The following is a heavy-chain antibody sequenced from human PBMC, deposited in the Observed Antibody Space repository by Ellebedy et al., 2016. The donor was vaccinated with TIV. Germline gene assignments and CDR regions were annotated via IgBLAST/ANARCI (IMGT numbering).Heavy chain of an antibody. V-gene: IGHV3-23*01. CDR3: AKVPIALPRGAFDI. J-gene: IGHJ3*02. Sequence: GESLKISCAASGFTFSSYAMSWVRQAPGKGLEWVSAISGSGGSTYYADSVKGRFTISRDNSKNTLYLQMNSLRAEDTAVYYCAKVPIALPRGAFDIWGQGTMVTVSS. CDR1: GFTFSSYA. CDR2: ISGSGGST.